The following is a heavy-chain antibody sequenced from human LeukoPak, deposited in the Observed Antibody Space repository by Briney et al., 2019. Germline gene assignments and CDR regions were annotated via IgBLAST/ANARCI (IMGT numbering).Heavy chain of an antibody. CDR3: ARGGFASHYHENSGLSSGVDY. CDR2: ISYDGSNK. CDR1: GFTFTNFV. J-gene: IGHJ4*02. V-gene: IGHV3-30-3*01. Sequence: PGRSLRLSCAASGFTFTNFVMHWVRQAPGKGLEWLALISYDGSNKYYADSVKGRFTISRDNSKNTVYMQMDSLRAEGTAVYFCARGGFASHYHENSGLSSGVDYWGQGTLVTVSS. D-gene: IGHD3-10*02.